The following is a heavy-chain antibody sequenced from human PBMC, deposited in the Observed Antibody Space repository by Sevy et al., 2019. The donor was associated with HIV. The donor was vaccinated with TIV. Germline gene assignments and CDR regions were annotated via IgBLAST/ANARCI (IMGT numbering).Heavy chain of an antibody. CDR3: ARVAKYYDYWSSENWFDP. CDR1: GYTFTGYY. CDR2: INPNSGGT. Sequence: ASVKVSCKASGYTFTGYYMHWVRQAPGQGLEWMGWINPNSGGTKYAQKFQGRVTMTRDTSISTAYMELSSLRSDDTAVYYCARVAKYYDYWSSENWFDPGGQGTLVTVSS. V-gene: IGHV1-2*02. D-gene: IGHD3-3*01. J-gene: IGHJ5*02.